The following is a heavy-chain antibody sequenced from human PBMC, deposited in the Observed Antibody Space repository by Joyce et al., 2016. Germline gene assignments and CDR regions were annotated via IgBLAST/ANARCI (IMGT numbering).Heavy chain of an antibody. V-gene: IGHV1-2*02. D-gene: IGHD7-27*01. J-gene: IGHJ2*01. CDR1: GYTFTGYY. Sequence: QVQLVQSGAEVKKPGASVKVSCKASGYTFTGYYLHWVRQAPGQGLEWRGWINPKNSVTNYAQKFQGRVTMTRDTSISTVYMELRRLRSDDTAVYYCARGNWESTDWYLDLWGRGTLVSVSS. CDR2: INPKNSVT. CDR3: ARGNWESTDWYLDL.